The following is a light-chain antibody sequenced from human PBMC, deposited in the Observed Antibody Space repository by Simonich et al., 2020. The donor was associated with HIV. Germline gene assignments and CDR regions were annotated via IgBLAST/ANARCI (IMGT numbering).Light chain of an antibody. CDR2: WAS. CDR1: QSVLYSSNNKNY. V-gene: IGKV4-1*01. CDR3: QQYYSTPPT. J-gene: IGKJ1*01. Sequence: DIVMTQSPDSLAVSLGERATINCKSSQSVLYSSNNKNYLAWYQQKPGQPPKLLIYWASTRESGVPDRFSASGSGTDFTLTSSSLQAEDVALYYCQQYYSTPPTFGQGTKVEIK.